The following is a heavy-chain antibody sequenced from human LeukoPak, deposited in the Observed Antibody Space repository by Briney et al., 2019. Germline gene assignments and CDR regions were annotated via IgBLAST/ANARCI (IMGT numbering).Heavy chain of an antibody. CDR3: ARGPVRTHGMDV. CDR2: KNPNSGRT. J-gene: IGHJ6*02. V-gene: IGHV1-8*01. Sequence: GASVTVSCNASGYTFSSYDINWVRHATGQGLEWMGWKNPNSGRTGFAQKFQGRLTMTTDTSISTAYMELSSLTSEDTAVYYCARGPVRTHGMDVWGQGTTVTVSS. CDR1: GYTFSSYD.